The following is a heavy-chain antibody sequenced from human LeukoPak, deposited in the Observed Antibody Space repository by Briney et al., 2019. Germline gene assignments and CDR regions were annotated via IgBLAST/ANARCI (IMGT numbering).Heavy chain of an antibody. CDR1: GGTFSSYA. V-gene: IGHV1-69*13. CDR2: IIPIFGTA. Sequence: GASVNVSCKASGGTFSSYAISWVRQAPGQGLEWMGGIIPIFGTANYAQKFQGRVTITADESTSTAYMELSSLRSEDTAVYYCARDMRSSSWQAYYYYYYGMDVWGQGTTVTVSS. CDR3: ARDMRSSSWQAYYYYYYGMDV. D-gene: IGHD6-13*01. J-gene: IGHJ6*02.